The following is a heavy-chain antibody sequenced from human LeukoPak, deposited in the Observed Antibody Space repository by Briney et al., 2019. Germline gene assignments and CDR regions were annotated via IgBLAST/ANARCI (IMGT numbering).Heavy chain of an antibody. CDR1: GFTFSTYV. V-gene: IGHV3-23*01. J-gene: IGHJ4*02. CDR3: ANSAAVGTFY. CDR2: ISGSGGST. Sequence: GGSLRLSCAASGFTFSTYVMSWARQTPGKGLEWVSTISGSGGSTYYADSVKGRFTISRDNSKNTLYLQMNSLRAEDTAVYYCANSAAVGTFYWGQGTLVTVSS. D-gene: IGHD6-13*01.